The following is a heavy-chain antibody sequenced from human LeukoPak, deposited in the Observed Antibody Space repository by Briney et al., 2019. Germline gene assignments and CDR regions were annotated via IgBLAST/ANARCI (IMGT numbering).Heavy chain of an antibody. V-gene: IGHV3-23*01. J-gene: IGHJ4*02. CDR1: GFTFSTYA. CDR3: GDSCYSKSFEH. Sequence: GGSLRPSCAASGFTFSTYAMSWVRQAPGKGLEWVSAISGSGGSTYYADSVKGRFTISRDNAKNSLYLQMNSLRFEDTAIYCSGDSCYSKSFEHWGQGTLVTVSS. CDR2: ISGSGGST. D-gene: IGHD2-15*01.